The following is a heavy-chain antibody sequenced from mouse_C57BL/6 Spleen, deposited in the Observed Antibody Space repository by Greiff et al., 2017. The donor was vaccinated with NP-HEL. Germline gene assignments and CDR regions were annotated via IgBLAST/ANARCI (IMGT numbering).Heavy chain of an antibody. J-gene: IGHJ4*01. V-gene: IGHV1-42*01. Sequence: EVQLQQSGPELVKPGASVKISCKASGYSFTGYYMNWVKQSPEKSLEWIGEINPSTGGTTYNQKFKAKATLTVDKSSSTAYMQLKSLTSEDSAVYYCARSPIYYYAMDYWGQGTSVTVSS. CDR2: INPSTGGT. CDR1: GYSFTGYY. CDR3: ARSPIYYYAMDY.